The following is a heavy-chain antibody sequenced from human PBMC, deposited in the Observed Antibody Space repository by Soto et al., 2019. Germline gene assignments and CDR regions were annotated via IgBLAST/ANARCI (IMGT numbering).Heavy chain of an antibody. CDR2: IIPIFGTA. D-gene: IGHD3-3*01. J-gene: IGHJ4*02. CDR1: GYTFTSYG. CDR3: AREIVDFWSGYSLYYFDY. Sequence: QVQLVQSGAEVKKPGASVKVSCKASGYTFTSYGISWVRQAPGQGLEWMGGIIPIFGTANYAQKFQGRVTITADESTSTAYMELSSPRSEDTAVYYCAREIVDFWSGYSLYYFDYWGQGTLVTVSS. V-gene: IGHV1-69*13.